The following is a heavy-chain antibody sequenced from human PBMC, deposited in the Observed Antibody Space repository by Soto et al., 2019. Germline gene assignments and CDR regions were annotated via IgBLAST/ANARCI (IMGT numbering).Heavy chain of an antibody. J-gene: IGHJ4*02. Sequence: ASVKVSCKXSGYTFTGYYMHWVRQAPGQGLEWMGWINPNSGGTNSAQKFQGWVTMTRDTSISTAYMELSRLRSDDTAVYYCATSRVSIAVAGETEYYFDYWGQGTLVTVSS. V-gene: IGHV1-2*04. CDR3: ATSRVSIAVAGETEYYFDY. CDR2: INPNSGGT. CDR1: GYTFTGYY. D-gene: IGHD6-19*01.